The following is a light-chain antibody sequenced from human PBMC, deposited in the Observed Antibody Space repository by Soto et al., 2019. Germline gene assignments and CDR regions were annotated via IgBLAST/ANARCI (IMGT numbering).Light chain of an antibody. CDR2: KAS. Sequence: DIQMNQSPSTLSASVGDIVTITCRASQSISSWLAWYQQKPGKAPKLLIYKASSLESGVPSRFSGSGFGTEFTLTISSLQPDDFATYYCQQYNSYPTFGGGTKVEIK. CDR3: QQYNSYPT. J-gene: IGKJ4*01. CDR1: QSISSW. V-gene: IGKV1-5*03.